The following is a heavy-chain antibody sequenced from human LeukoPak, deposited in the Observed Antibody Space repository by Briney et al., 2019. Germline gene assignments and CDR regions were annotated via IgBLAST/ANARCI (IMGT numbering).Heavy chain of an antibody. CDR2: INPNSGGT. V-gene: IGHV1-2*02. CDR1: GYTFTGYY. Sequence: ASVKVSCKASGYTFTGYYMHWVRQAPGQGLEWMGWINPNSGGTNYAQKFQGRVTMTRDTSISTAYMELSRLRSDDTAVYYCASRRGSGSYTGMAFDIWGQGTMVTVSA. J-gene: IGHJ3*02. D-gene: IGHD1-26*01. CDR3: ASRRGSGSYTGMAFDI.